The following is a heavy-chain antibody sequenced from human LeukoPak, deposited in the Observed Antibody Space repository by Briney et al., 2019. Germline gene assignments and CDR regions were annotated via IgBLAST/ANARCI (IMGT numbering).Heavy chain of an antibody. CDR3: VRLSPKIYCSSTSCYIFDY. V-gene: IGHV4-39*01. CDR1: GGSISSSSYY. Sequence: PSETLSLTCTVSGGSISSSSYYWGWIRQPPGKGLEWIGSIYYSGSTYYNPSLKSRVTISVDTSKNQFSLKLSSVTAADTAVYCCVRLSPKIYCSSTSCYIFDYWGQGTLVTVSS. D-gene: IGHD2-2*01. J-gene: IGHJ4*02. CDR2: IYYSGST.